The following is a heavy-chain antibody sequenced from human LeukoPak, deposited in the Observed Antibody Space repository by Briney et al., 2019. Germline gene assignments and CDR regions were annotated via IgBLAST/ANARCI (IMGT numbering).Heavy chain of an antibody. CDR3: ARHVFSSGPDAFDI. CDR1: GGSLNNNY. CDR2: IYTTGST. J-gene: IGHJ3*02. V-gene: IGHV4-4*07. Sequence: SETLSLTCTVSGGSLNNNYWAWIRHPARRGLEWIGRIYTTGSTNYNPSLQSRATMSVATSKTQFSLNVSSVTAADTAVYYCARHVFSSGPDAFDIWGQGTMVTVSS. D-gene: IGHD6-19*01.